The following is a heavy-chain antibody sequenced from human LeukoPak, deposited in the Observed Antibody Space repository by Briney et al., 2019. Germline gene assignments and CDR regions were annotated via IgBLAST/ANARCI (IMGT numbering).Heavy chain of an antibody. CDR1: GGTFRDYS. CDR2: LTPLSGAP. J-gene: IGHJ5*02. CDR3: ARDKLGINWFDP. V-gene: IGHV1-69*15. D-gene: IGHD7-27*01. Sequence: SVKVSCKASGGTFRDYSISWVRQAPGQGLEWMGSLTPLSGAPKYAQKFQGRVTISADESTSTAYMELSSLRSEDTAVYYCARDKLGINWFDPWGQGTLVTVSS.